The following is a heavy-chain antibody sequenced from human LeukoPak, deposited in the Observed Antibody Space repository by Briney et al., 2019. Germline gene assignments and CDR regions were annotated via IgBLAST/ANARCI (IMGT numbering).Heavy chain of an antibody. V-gene: IGHV1-18*01. J-gene: IGHJ4*02. Sequence: ASVKVSCKASGYTFTSYGISWVRQAPGQGLEWMGWISAYNGNTNYAQKLRGRVTMTTDTSTSTAYMELRSLRSEDTAVYYCARDGLTVVGSSSSYWGQGTLVTVSS. D-gene: IGHD4-23*01. CDR1: GYTFTSYG. CDR2: ISAYNGNT. CDR3: ARDGLTVVGSSSSY.